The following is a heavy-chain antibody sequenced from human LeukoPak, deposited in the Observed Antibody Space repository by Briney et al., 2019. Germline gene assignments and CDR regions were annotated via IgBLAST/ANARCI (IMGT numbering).Heavy chain of an antibody. D-gene: IGHD3-22*01. V-gene: IGHV3-23*01. CDR2: IAGSDGFT. CDR1: GFPFSSYA. Sequence: GGSLRLSCAASGFPFSSYAMNWVRQAPGKGLEWVSVIAGSDGFTQYADSVKGRFTISRDNSKNTLYLQMNSLRAEDTAVYYCAKEVLDYYDSSGYYDHWGQGTLVTVSS. CDR3: AKEVLDYYDSSGYYDH. J-gene: IGHJ5*02.